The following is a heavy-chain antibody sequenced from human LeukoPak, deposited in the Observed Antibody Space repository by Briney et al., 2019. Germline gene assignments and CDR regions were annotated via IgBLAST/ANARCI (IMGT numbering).Heavy chain of an antibody. J-gene: IGHJ4*02. CDR1: GVSISSYY. V-gene: IGHV4-4*07. D-gene: IGHD3-22*01. CDR3: ARDQYYYDSSGYLTFDH. CDR2: IHTSGST. Sequence: PSETLSLTCNVSGVSISSYYWSWIRQPAGKGLEWIGRIHTSGSTNYNPSLKSRVTMSVDTSKNQLSLKLSSVTAADTAVYYCARDQYYYDSSGYLTFDHWGQGTLVTVSS.